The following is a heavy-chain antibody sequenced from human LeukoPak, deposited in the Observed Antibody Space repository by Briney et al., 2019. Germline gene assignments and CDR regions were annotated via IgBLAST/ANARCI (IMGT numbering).Heavy chain of an antibody. V-gene: IGHV1-69*04. J-gene: IGHJ4*02. CDR1: GGTFSSYA. CDR2: IIPILGIA. Sequence: ASVKVSCKASGGTFSSYAISWVRQAPAQGLEWVGRIIPILGIANYAQKFQGRVTITADKSTSTAYMELSSLRSEDTAVYYCARDTPGVSFDYWGQGTLVTVSS. CDR3: ARDTPGVSFDY. D-gene: IGHD2-8*01.